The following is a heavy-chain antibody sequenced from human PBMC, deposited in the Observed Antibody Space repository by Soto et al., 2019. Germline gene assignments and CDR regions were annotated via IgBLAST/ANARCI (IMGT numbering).Heavy chain of an antibody. Sequence: ASVKVSCKASGYTFTSYGISWVRQAPGQGLEWMGWISAYNGNTNYAQKLQGRVTMTTDTSTSTAYMELSSLRSEDTAVYYCARSYYYDSSGPIGTYYYYGMDVWGQGTTVTVSS. D-gene: IGHD3-22*01. CDR2: ISAYNGNT. V-gene: IGHV1-18*04. CDR1: GYTFTSYG. CDR3: ARSYYYDSSGPIGTYYYYGMDV. J-gene: IGHJ6*02.